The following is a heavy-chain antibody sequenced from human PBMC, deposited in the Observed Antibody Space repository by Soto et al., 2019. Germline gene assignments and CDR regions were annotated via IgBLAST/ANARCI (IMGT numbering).Heavy chain of an antibody. D-gene: IGHD5-12*01. CDR1: GGSISSSSYY. CDR2: IYYSGST. CDR3: ARPVATITEHGNYFDY. V-gene: IGHV4-39*01. Sequence: SETLSLTCTVSGGSISSSSYYWGWIRQPPGKGLEWIGSIYYSGSTYYNPSLKSRVTISVDTSKNQFSLKLSSVTAADTAVYYCARPVATITEHGNYFDYWGQGTLVTVSS. J-gene: IGHJ4*02.